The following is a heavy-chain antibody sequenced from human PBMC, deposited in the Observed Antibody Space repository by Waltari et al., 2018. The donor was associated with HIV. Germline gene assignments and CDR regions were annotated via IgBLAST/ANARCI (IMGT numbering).Heavy chain of an antibody. V-gene: IGHV4-34*01. Sequence: QVQLQQWGAGLLKPSETLSLTCAVYGGSFSGYYWSWIRQPPGKGLEWIGEINHSGSTNANPHLKSRVTISVDTSKNQFSLKLGSVTAADTAVYFCAGEFCSGGSCRGAFDIWGHGTMVTVSS. D-gene: IGHD2-15*01. J-gene: IGHJ3*02. CDR3: AGEFCSGGSCRGAFDI. CDR2: INHSGST. CDR1: GGSFSGYY.